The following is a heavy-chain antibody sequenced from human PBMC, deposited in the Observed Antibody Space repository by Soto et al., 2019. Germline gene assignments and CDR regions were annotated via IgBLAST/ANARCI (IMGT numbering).Heavy chain of an antibody. CDR2: IYYSGST. D-gene: IGHD5-18*01. V-gene: IGHV4-31*03. CDR3: ARTVVDTAMVIWAFDY. Sequence: SETLSLTCTVSGGSISSGGYYWSWIRQHPGKGLEWIGYIYYSGSTYYNPSLKSRVTISVDTSKNQLSLKLSSVTAADTAVYYCARTVVDTAMVIWAFDYWGQGTLVTVSS. J-gene: IGHJ4*02. CDR1: GGSISSGGYY.